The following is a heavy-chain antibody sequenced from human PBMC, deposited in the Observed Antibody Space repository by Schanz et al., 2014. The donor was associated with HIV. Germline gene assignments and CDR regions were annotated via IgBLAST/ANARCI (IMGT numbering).Heavy chain of an antibody. V-gene: IGHV3-23*04. CDR2: ISAGGRDT. CDR1: GFTFSSYA. Sequence: EVQLVESGGGLVKPGGSLRLSCAASGFTFSSYAMSWVRQAPGKGLEWVSSISAGGRDTYYADSVKGRFTISRDNSKNTLYLQMNSLRVEDTAVYYCANEEVPNDYWGQGTLVTVSS. J-gene: IGHJ4*02. CDR3: ANEEVPNDY.